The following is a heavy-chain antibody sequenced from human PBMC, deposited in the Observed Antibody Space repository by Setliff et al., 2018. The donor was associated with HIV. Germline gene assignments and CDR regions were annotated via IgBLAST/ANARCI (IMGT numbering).Heavy chain of an antibody. Sequence: SETLSLTCTVSGGSISSASYCWSWIRQPAGKGLEWIGHIYSSGSTNYNPSLKSRLTISVDTPKNQFSLKVNSVSAADTAIYFCARDDSGWYMYWGQGTLVTVSS. CDR3: ARDDSGWYMY. D-gene: IGHD6-13*01. CDR2: IYSSGST. V-gene: IGHV4-61*09. J-gene: IGHJ4*02. CDR1: GGSISSASYC.